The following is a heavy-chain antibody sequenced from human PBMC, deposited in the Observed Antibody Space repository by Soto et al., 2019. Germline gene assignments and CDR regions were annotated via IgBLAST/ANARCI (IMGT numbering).Heavy chain of an antibody. CDR2: ISGSGGST. D-gene: IGHD4-4*01. Sequence: GGSLRLSCAASGFTFSSYAMSWVRQAPGRGLEWVSAISGSGGSTYYAYSVKGRFTIYRANSKNTLYLQMNSLRTEDTALYYCAQEPSNYDNSFDYWGQGTLVTVSS. CDR3: AQEPSNYDNSFDY. J-gene: IGHJ4*02. V-gene: IGHV3-23*01. CDR1: GFTFSSYA.